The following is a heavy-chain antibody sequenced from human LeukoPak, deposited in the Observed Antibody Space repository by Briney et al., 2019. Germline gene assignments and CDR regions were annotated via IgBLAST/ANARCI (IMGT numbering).Heavy chain of an antibody. CDR3: ARVVRGAVTSNWFDP. J-gene: IGHJ5*02. CDR1: GGSINGYF. CDR2: ISDSGST. V-gene: IGHV4-59*01. Sequence: NPSETLSLTCTVYGGSINGYFWTWIRQPPGKGLEWIGYISDSGSTNYNPSLKSRVTLSVDSSNSEFSLRLISVTAADTAVYYCARVVRGAVTSNWFDPWGQGTPVTVSS. D-gene: IGHD4-17*01.